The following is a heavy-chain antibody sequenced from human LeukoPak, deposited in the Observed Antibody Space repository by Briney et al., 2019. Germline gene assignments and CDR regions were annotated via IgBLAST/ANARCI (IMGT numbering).Heavy chain of an antibody. CDR1: GFTFSSYG. D-gene: IGHD3-22*01. CDR2: ISYDGSNK. CDR3: ARENLLPEYYYDSSGYYYFDY. V-gene: IGHV3-30*03. Sequence: PGGSLRLSCAASGFTFSSYGMHWVRQAPGKGLEWVAVISYDGSNKYYADSVKGRFTISRDNSKNTLYLQMNSLRAEDTAVYYCARENLLPEYYYDSSGYYYFDYWGQGTLVTVSS. J-gene: IGHJ4*02.